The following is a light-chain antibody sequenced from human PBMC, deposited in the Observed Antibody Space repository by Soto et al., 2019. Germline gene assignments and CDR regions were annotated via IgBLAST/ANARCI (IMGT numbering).Light chain of an antibody. J-gene: IGLJ3*02. CDR2: DVS. Sequence: QSALTQPASVSGSHGQSITISCTGASSDVGDYNYVSWYQHHPGKAPKLVIYDVSSRPSGVSGRFSGSKSGNTASLTISGLQAEDEADYYCSSYATSSTLEWVFGGGTKLTVL. CDR3: SSYATSSTLEWV. V-gene: IGLV2-14*03. CDR1: SSDVGDYNY.